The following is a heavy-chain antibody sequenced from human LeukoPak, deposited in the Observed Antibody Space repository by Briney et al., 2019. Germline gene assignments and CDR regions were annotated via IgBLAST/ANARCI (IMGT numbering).Heavy chain of an antibody. D-gene: IGHD1-26*01. CDR2: INHSGST. CDR3: ARAWVVGATPLDY. CDR1: GGSINSNNYY. Sequence: SETLSLTCTVSGGSINSNNYYWGWIRQPPGKGLEWIGEINHSGSTNYNPSLKSRVTISVDTSKNQFSLKLSSVTAADTAVYYCARAWVVGATPLDYWGQGTLVTVSS. V-gene: IGHV4-39*07. J-gene: IGHJ4*02.